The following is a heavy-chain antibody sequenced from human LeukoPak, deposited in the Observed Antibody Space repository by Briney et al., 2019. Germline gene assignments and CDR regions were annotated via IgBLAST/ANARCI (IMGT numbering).Heavy chain of an antibody. CDR2: IYSSGST. J-gene: IGHJ4*02. CDR3: ARKDGDY. Sequence: PSETLCLTCTVSGASISAFHWTWFRQPAGKGLEWIGLIYSSGSTLFNPSLKSRVAMSVDLTKNQLSLKLTSVTAADTAMYYCARKDGDYWGRGTLVTVSS. CDR1: GASISAFH. V-gene: IGHV4-4*07.